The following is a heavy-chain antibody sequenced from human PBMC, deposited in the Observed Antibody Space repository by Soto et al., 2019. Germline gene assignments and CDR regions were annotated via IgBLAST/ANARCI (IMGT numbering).Heavy chain of an antibody. CDR2: IIPIFGSA. CDR1: GGTFSNYA. CDR3: AKDGGKYGYCGNLFDP. J-gene: IGHJ5*02. V-gene: IGHV1-69*15. D-gene: IGHD5-12*01. Sequence: QVQLVQSGAEVKKPGSSVKVSCKASGGTFSNYAITWVRQAPGQGLEWLGRIIPIFGSANFAQKFQGRVTLTADESTTTAYMELSTLRSDDTAVYYCAKDGGKYGYCGNLFDPWGQGTLVTVSS.